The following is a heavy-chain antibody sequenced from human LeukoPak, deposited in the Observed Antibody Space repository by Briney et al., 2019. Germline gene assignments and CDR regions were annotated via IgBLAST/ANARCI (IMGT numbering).Heavy chain of an antibody. Sequence: GGSLRLSCAASGFTFSSYDMSWVRQAPGKGLERVSVISSSGGIIYYADSVRGRFTISRDNSKNTLYLQMNSLRAEDTAVYYCAKPYNPGSGSYDYWGQGTLVTVSS. V-gene: IGHV3-23*01. CDR3: AKPYNPGSGSYDY. CDR1: GFTFSSYD. CDR2: ISSSGGII. J-gene: IGHJ4*02. D-gene: IGHD3-10*01.